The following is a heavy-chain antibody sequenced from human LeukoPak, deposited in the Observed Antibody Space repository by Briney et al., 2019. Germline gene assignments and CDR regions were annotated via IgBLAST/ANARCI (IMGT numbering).Heavy chain of an antibody. D-gene: IGHD3-22*01. J-gene: IGHJ4*02. CDR2: NYWNDDK. CDR1: GFSLSTSGVA. Sequence: SGPTLVNPTQTLTLTCTFSGFSLSTSGVAVGWIRQPPGKALEWLAPNYWNDDKRYSPSLKSRLTITKDTSKYRVVLTMTNMDPVDTATYYCAHSLYDSSGYYYFDYWGQGTLVTVSS. V-gene: IGHV2-5*01. CDR3: AHSLYDSSGYYYFDY.